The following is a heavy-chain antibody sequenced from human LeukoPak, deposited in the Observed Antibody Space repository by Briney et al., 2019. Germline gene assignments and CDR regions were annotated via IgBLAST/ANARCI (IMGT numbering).Heavy chain of an antibody. CDR1: GGTFSSYA. CDR2: IIPIFGTA. Sequence: SVKVSCKASGGTFSSYAISWVRQAPGQGLEWMGGIIPIFGTANYAQKFQGRVTITADKSTSTAYMELSSLRSEDTAVYYCAREGKPQWLAPFDYWGQGTLVTVSS. V-gene: IGHV1-69*06. D-gene: IGHD6-19*01. CDR3: AREGKPQWLAPFDY. J-gene: IGHJ4*02.